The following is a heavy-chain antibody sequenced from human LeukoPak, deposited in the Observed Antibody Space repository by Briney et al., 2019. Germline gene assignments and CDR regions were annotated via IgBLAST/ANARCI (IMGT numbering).Heavy chain of an antibody. J-gene: IGHJ5*02. CDR3: ARAPRPPTCFDP. V-gene: IGHV4-59*01. CDR2: IYYSGST. CDR1: GGSISSYY. Sequence: SGTLSLTCTVSGGSISSYYWSWIRQPPGKGLEWIGYIYYSGSTNYNPSLKSRVTISVDTSKNQFSLKLSSVTAADTAVYYCARAPRPPTCFDPWGQGTLVTVSS.